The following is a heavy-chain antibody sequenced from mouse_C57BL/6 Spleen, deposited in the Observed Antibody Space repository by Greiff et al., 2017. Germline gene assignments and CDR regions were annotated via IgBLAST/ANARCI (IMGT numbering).Heavy chain of an antibody. Sequence: QVQLQQSGAELVKPGASVKLSCKASGYTFTSYWMHWVKQRPGQGLEWIGMIHPNSGSTNYNEKFKSKATLTVDKSSSTAYMQLSSLTSEDSAVYYCARSGYYGNFDYWGQGTTLTVSS. CDR1: GYTFTSYW. CDR3: ARSGYYGNFDY. CDR2: IHPNSGST. J-gene: IGHJ2*01. V-gene: IGHV1-64*01. D-gene: IGHD2-1*01.